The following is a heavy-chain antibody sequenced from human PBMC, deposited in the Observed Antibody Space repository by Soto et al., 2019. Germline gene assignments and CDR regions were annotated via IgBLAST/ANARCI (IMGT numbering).Heavy chain of an antibody. Sequence: QVQLVESGGGVVQPGRSLRLSCAASGFTFSNYAMHWVRQAPGKGLEWVAVISYDGSNKYYADSVKGRFTISRENSKNKLHLQMNGLRDEDTAVYYCARGISAVTTESVFDYWGQGTLVTVSS. CDR1: GFTFSNYA. V-gene: IGHV3-30-3*01. CDR3: ARGISAVTTESVFDY. CDR2: ISYDGSNK. D-gene: IGHD4-17*01. J-gene: IGHJ4*02.